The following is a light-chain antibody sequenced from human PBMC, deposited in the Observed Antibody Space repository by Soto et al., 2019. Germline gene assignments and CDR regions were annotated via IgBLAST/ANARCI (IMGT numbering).Light chain of an antibody. J-gene: IGKJ4*01. CDR1: QSVSSN. CDR3: QQYNNWPHLT. CDR2: GAS. Sequence: EIVMTQSPATLSVSPGERATLSCRASQSVSSNLAWYQQKPGQAPRLLIYGASTRATGIPARFSGSGSGTEFTLTIRSLQSEDFAVYYCQQYNNWPHLTFGGGTKVEIK. V-gene: IGKV3-15*01.